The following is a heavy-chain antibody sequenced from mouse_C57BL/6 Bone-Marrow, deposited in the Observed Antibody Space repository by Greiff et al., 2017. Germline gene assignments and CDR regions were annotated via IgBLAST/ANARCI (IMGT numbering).Heavy chain of an antibody. CDR1: GYTFTDYY. V-gene: IGHV1-26*01. CDR2: INPNNGGT. D-gene: IGHD2-4*01. J-gene: IGHJ2*01. Sequence: VQLQQSGPELVKPGASVKISCKASGYTFTDYYMNWVKQSHGKSLEWIGDINPNNGGTSYNQKFKGKATLTVDKSSSTAYMELRSLTSEDSAVYYCARWGYDYDVDYWGQGTTLTVSS. CDR3: ARWGYDYDVDY.